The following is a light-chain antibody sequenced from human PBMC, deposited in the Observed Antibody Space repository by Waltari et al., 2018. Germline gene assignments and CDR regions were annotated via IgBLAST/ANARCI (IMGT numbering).Light chain of an antibody. CDR2: GAS. CDR1: QSISRN. J-gene: IGKJ2*01. Sequence: EVLMTQSPATPSASQGERATLSCRASQSISRNLAWYQQTPGQAPRLLIYGASTRAPGIPDRSSGSGSGTEFTLSISGVQSEDFGVYYCQQYNNWRTFGQGTRLEI. V-gene: IGKV3D-15*01. CDR3: QQYNNWRT.